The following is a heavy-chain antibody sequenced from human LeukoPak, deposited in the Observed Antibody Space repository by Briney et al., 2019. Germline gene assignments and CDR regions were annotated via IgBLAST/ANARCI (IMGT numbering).Heavy chain of an antibody. CDR1: GGSLSSYY. CDR2: IYYSGST. D-gene: IGHD6-13*01. CDR3: ASTAAGPGPSYYYMDV. J-gene: IGHJ6*03. V-gene: IGHV4-59*07. Sequence: SDTLSLPCTVPGGSLSSYYWSWTRQPRGKGLEWSGYIYYSGSTNYNPSLKSRVTISVDTSKNQFSLKLGSVTAADTAVYYCASTAAGPGPSYYYMDVWGKGTTVTVSS.